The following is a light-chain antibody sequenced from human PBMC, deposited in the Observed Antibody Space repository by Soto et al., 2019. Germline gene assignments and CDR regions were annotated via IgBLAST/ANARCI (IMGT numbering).Light chain of an antibody. CDR3: QQRSTWPQT. Sequence: EIVLTHSPATLSLSPGERATLSCSASQSVDNYLDWYQQKPGQAPRLLIYESSNRATGIPARFSGSGSGTDFSLTISSLEPEDFAVYYCQQRSTWPQTFGQGTKVDIK. CDR1: QSVDNY. J-gene: IGKJ1*01. V-gene: IGKV3-11*01. CDR2: ESS.